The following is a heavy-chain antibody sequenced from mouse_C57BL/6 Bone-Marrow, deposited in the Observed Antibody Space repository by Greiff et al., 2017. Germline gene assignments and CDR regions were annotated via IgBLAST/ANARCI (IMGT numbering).Heavy chain of an antibody. CDR1: GFTFSDYY. CDR2: INYDGSST. D-gene: IGHD2-4*01. V-gene: IGHV5-16*01. CDR3: ARGDYDYDVGWYFDV. J-gene: IGHJ1*03. Sequence: EVKLMESEGGLVQPGSSMKLSCTASGFTFSDYYMAWVRQVPEKGLEWVANINYDGSSTYYLDSLKSRFIISRDNAKNILYLQMSSLKSEDTATXYCARGDYDYDVGWYFDVWGTGTTVTVSS.